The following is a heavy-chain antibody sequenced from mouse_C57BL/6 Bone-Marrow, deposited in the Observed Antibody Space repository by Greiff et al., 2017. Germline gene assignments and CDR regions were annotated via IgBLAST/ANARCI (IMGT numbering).Heavy chain of an antibody. D-gene: IGHD2-14*01. V-gene: IGHV5-17*01. J-gene: IGHJ1*03. Sequence: EVKRVESGGGLVKPGGSLKLSCAASGFTFSDYGMHWVRQAPEKGLEWVAYISSGSSTIYYADTVKGRFSISRDNAKNTLFLQMISLRSEDTAMYYCARWVLNWYFDVWGTGTTVTVSS. CDR2: ISSGSSTI. CDR1: GFTFSDYG. CDR3: ARWVLNWYFDV.